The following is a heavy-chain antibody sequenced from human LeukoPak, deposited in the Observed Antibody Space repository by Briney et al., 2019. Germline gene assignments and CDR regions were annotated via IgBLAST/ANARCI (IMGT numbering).Heavy chain of an antibody. CDR3: ARVGFIAAAGTVDY. CDR2: ISSSGSTI. CDR1: GFTFSGYE. D-gene: IGHD6-13*01. J-gene: IGHJ4*02. Sequence: PGGSLRLSCAASGFTFSGYEMNWVRQAPGKGLEWVSYISSSGSTIYYADSVKGRFTISRDNAKNSLYLQMNSLRAEDTAVYYCARVGFIAAAGTVDYWGQGTLVTVSS. V-gene: IGHV3-48*03.